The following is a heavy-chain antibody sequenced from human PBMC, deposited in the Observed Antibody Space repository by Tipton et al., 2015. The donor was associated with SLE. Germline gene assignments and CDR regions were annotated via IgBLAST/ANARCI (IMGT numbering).Heavy chain of an antibody. CDR3: ARDRWGVIKGGDDAFDI. V-gene: IGHV4-59*01. D-gene: IGHD2-21*01. CDR2: IHYSGST. J-gene: IGHJ3*02. Sequence: TLSLTCTVSGDSISTYYWSWIRQPPGKGLEWIGYIHYSGSTNYNPSLKSRVTISVDTSKNQISLKLSSVTAADTAVYYCARDRWGVIKGGDDAFDIWGQGTMVTVSS. CDR1: GDSISTYY.